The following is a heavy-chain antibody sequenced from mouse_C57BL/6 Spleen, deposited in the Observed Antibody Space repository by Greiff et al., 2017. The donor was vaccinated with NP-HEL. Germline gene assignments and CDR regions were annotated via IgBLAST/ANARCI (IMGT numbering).Heavy chain of an antibody. Sequence: VQLKESGGGLVKPGGSLKLSCAASGFTFSDYGMHWVRQAPEKGLEWVAYISSGSSTIYYADTVKGRFTISRDNAKNTLFLQMTSLRSEDTAMYYCARPITTVVATGYFDYWGQGTTLTVSS. J-gene: IGHJ2*01. CDR3: ARPITTVVATGYFDY. V-gene: IGHV5-17*01. CDR1: GFTFSDYG. CDR2: ISSGSSTI. D-gene: IGHD1-1*01.